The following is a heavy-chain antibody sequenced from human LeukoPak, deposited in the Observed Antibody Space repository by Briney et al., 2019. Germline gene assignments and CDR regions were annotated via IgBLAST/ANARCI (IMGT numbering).Heavy chain of an antibody. J-gene: IGHJ4*02. D-gene: IGHD3-3*01. V-gene: IGHV3-30*02. CDR3: AKDYDFWSGSL. Sequence: GESLKISCKGSGYSFTIYWIGWVRQAPGKGLEWVAFIRYDGSNKYYADSVKGRFTISRDNSKNTLYLQMNSLRAEDTAVYYCAKDYDFWSGSLWGQGTLVTVSS. CDR2: IRYDGSNK. CDR1: GYSFTIYW.